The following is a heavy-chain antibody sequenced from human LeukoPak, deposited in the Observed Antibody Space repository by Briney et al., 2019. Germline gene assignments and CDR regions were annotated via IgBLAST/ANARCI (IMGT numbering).Heavy chain of an antibody. J-gene: IGHJ4*02. Sequence: GGSLRLSCAASGFTVSSNYMTWVRQAPGKGLEWVSIIYSGGGTYYADSVKGRFTISRDNSKNTLYLQMNSLRAEDTAVYYCERNEVPGLRDWGQGTLVTVSS. CDR2: IYSGGGT. CDR3: ERNEVPGLRD. D-gene: IGHD1-1*01. CDR1: GFTVSSNY. V-gene: IGHV3-53*01.